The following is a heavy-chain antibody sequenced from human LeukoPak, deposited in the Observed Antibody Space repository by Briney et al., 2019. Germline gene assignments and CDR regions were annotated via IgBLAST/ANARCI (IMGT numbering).Heavy chain of an antibody. D-gene: IGHD3-22*01. CDR2: ISAYNGNT. J-gene: IGHJ4*02. CDR3: ARERYPTYYYDSSGYYGRYFDY. V-gene: IGHV1-18*01. Sequence: ASVKVSCKASGYTFTSYGISWVRQAPGQGLEWMGWISAYNGNTNYAQKLQGRVTITTDESTSTAYMELSSLRSEDTAVYYCARERYPTYYYDSSGYYGRYFDYWGQGTLATVSS. CDR1: GYTFTSYG.